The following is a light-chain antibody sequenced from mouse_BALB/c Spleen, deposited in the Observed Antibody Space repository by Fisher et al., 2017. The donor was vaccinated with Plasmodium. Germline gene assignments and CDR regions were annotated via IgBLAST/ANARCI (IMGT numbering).Light chain of an antibody. J-gene: IGKJ5*01. Sequence: DIVLTQSTVTLSVTPGDSVSLSCRASQIISSNLHWYQQKLHGSPRLLINYTSQSISGIPSRFSGSGSGTDFTLSINRVETEDFGMYFCQQSNSWPLAFGAVTKLELK. CDR1: QIISSN. CDR2: YTS. V-gene: IGKV5-43*01. CDR3: QQSNSWPLA.